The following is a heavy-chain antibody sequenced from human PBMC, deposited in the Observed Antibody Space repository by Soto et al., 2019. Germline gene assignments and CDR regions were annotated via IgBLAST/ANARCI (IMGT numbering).Heavy chain of an antibody. CDR2: INHSGST. V-gene: IGHV4-34*01. Sequence: SETLSLTCAVYGGSFSGYYWSWIRQPPGKGLEWIGEINHSGSTNYNPSLKSRVTISVDTSKNQFSLKLSSVTAADTAVYYCARITGGYSYGYNYMDVWGKGTTVTVSS. CDR1: GGSFSGYY. D-gene: IGHD5-18*01. J-gene: IGHJ6*03. CDR3: ARITGGYSYGYNYMDV.